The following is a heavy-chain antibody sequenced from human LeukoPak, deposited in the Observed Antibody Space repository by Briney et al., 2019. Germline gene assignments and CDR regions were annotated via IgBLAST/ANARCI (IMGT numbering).Heavy chain of an antibody. CDR1: GGSISSYY. CDR2: IYYSGST. J-gene: IGHJ4*02. Sequence: TSETLSLTCTVSGGSISSYYWSWIRQPPGKGLEWIGYIYYSGSTNYNPSLKSRVTISVDTSKNQFSLKLSSVTAADTAVYYCARHETTLDFDYWGQGTLVTASS. CDR3: ARHETTLDFDY. V-gene: IGHV4-59*08. D-gene: IGHD4-23*01.